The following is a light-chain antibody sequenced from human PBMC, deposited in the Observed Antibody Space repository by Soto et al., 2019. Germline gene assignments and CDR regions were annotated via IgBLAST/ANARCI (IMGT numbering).Light chain of an antibody. J-gene: IGKJ5*01. V-gene: IGKV2-28*01. CDR1: QSLLHSNGYNY. Sequence: DIVMTQSPLSLLVTPGEPGSISCSSSQSLLHSNGYNYLDWYLQKPGQSPQLLIYLGSNRASGVPDRFSGSGSGTDFTLKISRVEAEDVGVYYCMQALQTPSITVGPGTRLDIK. CDR2: LGS. CDR3: MQALQTPSIT.